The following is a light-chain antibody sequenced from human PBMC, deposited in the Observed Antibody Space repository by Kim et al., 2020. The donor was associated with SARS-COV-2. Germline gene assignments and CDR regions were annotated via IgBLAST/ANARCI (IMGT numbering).Light chain of an antibody. V-gene: IGLV3-10*01. CDR2: EDN. Sequence: SYELTQPPSVSVSPGQTARITCSGDALPKKYGYWFQHKSGQAPVLVIYEDNKRPSGIAERFSGSSSGTMATLTITGAQVEDEADYYCFSTDSSGIQRVFGGGTQLTVL. J-gene: IGLJ2*01. CDR1: ALPKKY. CDR3: FSTDSSGIQRV.